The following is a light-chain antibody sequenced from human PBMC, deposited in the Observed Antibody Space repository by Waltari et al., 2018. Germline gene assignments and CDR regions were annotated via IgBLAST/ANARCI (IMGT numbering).Light chain of an antibody. V-gene: IGLV2-14*01. CDR2: EGT. CDR1: SSDVGGYKY. Sequence: QAALTQPASVSGSPGQSITLSCTGTSSDVGGYKYVSWYQQHPGKAPTLLIYEGTNRPPGVPYRFSGSKSDSTASLTISALQGDDEADYYCSSYTVSSTVIFGGGTKLTVL. CDR3: SSYTVSSTVI. J-gene: IGLJ2*01.